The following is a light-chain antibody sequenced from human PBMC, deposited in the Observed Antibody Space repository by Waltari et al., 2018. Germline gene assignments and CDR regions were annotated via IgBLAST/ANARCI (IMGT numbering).Light chain of an antibody. CDR1: SLRTSH. CDR3: SSRNGRANEVV. CDR2: GKD. J-gene: IGLJ3*02. Sequence: SSELTQDPAVSVALGQTIRFTCQGDSLRTSHASWYQVKSGQAPILVIYGKDKRPSGIPDRISGYSSGTTSSLTITGAQAEDEADYYCSSRNGRANEVVFAGGTKVTVL. V-gene: IGLV3-19*01.